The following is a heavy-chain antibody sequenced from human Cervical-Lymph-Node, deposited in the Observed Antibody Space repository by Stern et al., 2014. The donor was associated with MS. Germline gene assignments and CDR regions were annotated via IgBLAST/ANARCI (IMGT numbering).Heavy chain of an antibody. J-gene: IGHJ4*02. CDR1: GYTFTGYS. V-gene: IGHV1-2*06. D-gene: IGHD5-12*01. CDR2: INPNSGGA. Sequence: VQLVESGAEVKKPGASVKGSCKASGYTFTGYSMHWVRQAPGQGLEWMGRINPNSGGANYAQKFQGRVTMTRDTSISTAYMELSRLRSDDTAVYYCAREGRARGYELVDWGQGTLVTVSS. CDR3: AREGRARGYELVD.